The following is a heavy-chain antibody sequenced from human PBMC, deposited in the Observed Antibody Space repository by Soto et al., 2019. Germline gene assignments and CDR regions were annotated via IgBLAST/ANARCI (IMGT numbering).Heavy chain of an antibody. CDR2: ISAHNGNT. J-gene: IGHJ4*02. CDR1: GYAFTTSG. V-gene: IGHV1-18*01. Sequence: QFHLVQSGAEVKKPGASVKVSCQGSGYAFTTSGSTWVRQAPGQGLEWMGGISAHNGNTNYAQTLQGRVTVTRDTSTSTAYMELRSLRYDDTAVYYCARGRYGDYWGQGALVTVSS. CDR3: ARGRYGDY. D-gene: IGHD1-1*01.